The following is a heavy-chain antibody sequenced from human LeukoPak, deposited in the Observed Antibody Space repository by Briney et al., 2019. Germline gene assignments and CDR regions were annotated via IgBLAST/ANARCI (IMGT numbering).Heavy chain of an antibody. CDR1: GFTFSSYS. D-gene: IGHD2-2*01. V-gene: IGHV3-21*01. CDR2: ITSSSSYI. Sequence: GGSLRLSCAASGFTFSSYSMNWVRQAPGKGLEWVSSITSSSSYIYYADSVKGRFTTSSDNSKNTLYLQMNSLRADDTAVYYCARVYQDFFDYWGQGTLVTVSS. J-gene: IGHJ4*02. CDR3: ARVYQDFFDY.